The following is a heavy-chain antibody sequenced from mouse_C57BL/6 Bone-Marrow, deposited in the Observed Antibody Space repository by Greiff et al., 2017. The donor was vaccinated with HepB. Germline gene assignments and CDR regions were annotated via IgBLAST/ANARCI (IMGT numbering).Heavy chain of an antibody. CDR1: GYTFTGYW. CDR3: ARRRGRNAMDY. V-gene: IGHV1-69*01. CDR2: IDPSDSYT. Sequence: QVQLQQPGAELVMPGASVKLSCKASGYTFTGYWMHWVKQRPGQGLEWIGEIDPSDSYTNYNQKFKGKSTLTVDKSSSTAYMQLSSLTSEDSAVYYCARRRGRNAMDYWGQGTSVTVSS. J-gene: IGHJ4*01. D-gene: IGHD3-3*01.